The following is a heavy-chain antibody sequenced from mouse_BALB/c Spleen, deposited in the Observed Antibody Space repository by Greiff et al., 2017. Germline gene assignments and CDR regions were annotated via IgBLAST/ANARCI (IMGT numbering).Heavy chain of an antibody. CDR3: ARKGIYSRVGYAMDY. D-gene: IGHD1-1*01. CDR2: ISSGSSTI. CDR1: GFTFSSFG. J-gene: IGHJ4*01. V-gene: IGHV5-17*02. Sequence: DVHLVESGGGLVQPGGSRKLSCAASGFTFSSFGMHWVRQAPEKGLEWVAYISSGSSTIYYADTVKGRFTISRDNPKNTLFLQMTSLRSEDTAMYYCARKGIYSRVGYAMDYWGQGTSVTVSS.